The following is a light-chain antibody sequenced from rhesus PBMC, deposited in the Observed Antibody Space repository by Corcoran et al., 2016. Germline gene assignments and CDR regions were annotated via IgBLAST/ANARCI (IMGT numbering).Light chain of an antibody. J-gene: IGLJ1*01. CDR1: SSDIGGYNF. V-gene: IGLV2-32*02. CDR3: SSYAGSNSFI. CDR2: EVS. Sequence: QAALTQPRSVSESPGQSVTSYCTGTSSDIGGYNFVSWYQQHPGTAPKLMIYEVSKRPSGVSDRFSGSKSGNTASLTISGLQAEDEADYYCSSYAGSNSFIFGSGTRFTVL.